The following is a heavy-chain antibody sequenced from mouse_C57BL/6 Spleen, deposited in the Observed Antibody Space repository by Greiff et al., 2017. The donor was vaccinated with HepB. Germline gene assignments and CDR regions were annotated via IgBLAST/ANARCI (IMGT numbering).Heavy chain of an antibody. J-gene: IGHJ2*01. D-gene: IGHD3-2*02. Sequence: EVKLEESGPGMVKPSQSLSLTCTVTGYSITSGYDWHWIRHFPGNKLEWMGYISYSGSTNYNPSLKSRISITHDTSKNHFFLKLNSVTTEDTATYYCAREGKAQATYYFDYWGQGTTLTVSS. CDR1: GYSITSGYD. CDR3: AREGKAQATYYFDY. CDR2: ISYSGST. V-gene: IGHV3-1*01.